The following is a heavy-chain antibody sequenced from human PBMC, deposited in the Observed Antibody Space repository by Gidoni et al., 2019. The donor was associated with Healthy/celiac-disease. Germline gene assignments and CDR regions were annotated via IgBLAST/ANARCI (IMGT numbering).Heavy chain of an antibody. CDR3: ASSLSLVGATTFDY. CDR2: IRYSGST. CDR1: GGSISSSSYY. J-gene: IGHJ4*02. Sequence: QLQLQESGPGLVKPSETLSLTCPVPGGSISSSSYYWGWNRQPPGKGLEWIGSIRYSGSTYYNPSLKSRVTISVDTSKSQFSLKLSSVTAADTAVYYCASSLSLVGATTFDYWGQGTLVTVSS. V-gene: IGHV4-39*01. D-gene: IGHD1-26*01.